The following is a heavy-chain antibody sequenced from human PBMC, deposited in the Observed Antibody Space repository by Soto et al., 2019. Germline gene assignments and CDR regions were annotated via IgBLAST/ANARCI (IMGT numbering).Heavy chain of an antibody. CDR1: GFTFSSYG. D-gene: IGHD6-13*01. J-gene: IGHJ4*02. CDR3: ARGRESSWNLVTS. CDR2: IWYDGSNK. Sequence: QVQLVESGGGVVQPGRSLRLSCAASGFTFSSYGMHWVRQAPGKGLEWVAVIWYDGSNKYYADSVKGRFTISRDNSKNPLYLQMNRLRDEYTAVYYCARGRESSWNLVTSWGQGTLVTVSS. V-gene: IGHV3-33*01.